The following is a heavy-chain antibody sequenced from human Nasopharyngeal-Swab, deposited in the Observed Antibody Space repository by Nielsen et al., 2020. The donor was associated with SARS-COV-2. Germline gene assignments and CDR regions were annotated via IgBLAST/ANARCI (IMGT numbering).Heavy chain of an antibody. CDR3: ARDPESGVVVPAAMREVTLFDY. J-gene: IGHJ4*02. CDR2: IIPIFGTA. Sequence: SVKVSCKASGGTFSSYAISWVRQAPGQGLEWMGGIIPIFGTANYAQKFQGRVTITADKSTSTAYMELSSLRSEDTAVYYCARDPESGVVVPAAMREVTLFDYWGQGTLVTVSS. CDR1: GGTFSSYA. V-gene: IGHV1-69*06. D-gene: IGHD2-2*01.